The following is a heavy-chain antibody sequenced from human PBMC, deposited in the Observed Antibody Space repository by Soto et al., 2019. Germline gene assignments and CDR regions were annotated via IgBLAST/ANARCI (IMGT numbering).Heavy chain of an antibody. Sequence: ASVKVSCKASGYTFTGYYMHWVRQAPGQGLEWMGWINPNSGGTNYAQKFQGWVTMTRDTSISTAYMELSRLRSDDTAVYYCARGGIAARSNHYYYYYMDVWGKGTTVTVSS. V-gene: IGHV1-2*04. CDR1: GYTFTGYY. D-gene: IGHD6-6*01. CDR2: INPNSGGT. CDR3: ARGGIAARSNHYYYYYMDV. J-gene: IGHJ6*03.